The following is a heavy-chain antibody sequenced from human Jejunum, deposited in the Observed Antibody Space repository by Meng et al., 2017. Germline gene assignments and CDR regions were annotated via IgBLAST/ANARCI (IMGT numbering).Heavy chain of an antibody. CDR2: ISGRGGRT. V-gene: IGHV3-23*01. D-gene: IGHD1/OR15-1a*01. CDR3: VKASGDSPNKNFDS. Sequence: GESLKISCAASGFSPSNFAMNWVRQAPGKELEWVSLISGRGGRTDYADSVKGRFTISRDSSKSTLYLQMNSLRAEDTAIYYCVKASGDSPNKNFDSWGQGTLVTVSS. J-gene: IGHJ4*02. CDR1: GFSPSNFA.